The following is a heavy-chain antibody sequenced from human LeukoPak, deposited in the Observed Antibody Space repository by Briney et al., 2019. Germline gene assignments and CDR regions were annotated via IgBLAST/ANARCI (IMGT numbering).Heavy chain of an antibody. CDR3: ARDGPLGSYDSSGYYYGLFDY. Sequence: GGSLRLSCAASGFTFSNYAMSWVRQAPGKGLEWVAVIWYDGSNKYYADSVKGRFTISRDNSKNTLYLQMNSLRAEDTAVYYCARDGPLGSYDSSGYYYGLFDYWGQGTLVTVSS. V-gene: IGHV3-33*08. CDR1: GFTFSNYA. CDR2: IWYDGSNK. J-gene: IGHJ4*02. D-gene: IGHD3-22*01.